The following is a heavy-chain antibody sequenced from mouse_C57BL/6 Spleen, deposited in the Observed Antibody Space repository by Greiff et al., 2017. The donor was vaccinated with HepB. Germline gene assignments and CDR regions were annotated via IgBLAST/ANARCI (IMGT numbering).Heavy chain of an antibody. CDR1: GYSITSGYY. CDR3: AKGSNYGWFAY. V-gene: IGHV3-6*01. J-gene: IGHJ3*01. CDR2: ISYDGSN. D-gene: IGHD2-5*01. Sequence: EVQRVESGPGLVKPSQSLSLTCSVTGYSITSGYYWNWIRQFPGNKLEWMGYISYDGSNNYNPSLKNRISITRDTSKNQFFLKLNSVTTEDTATYYCAKGSNYGWFAYWGQGTLVTVSA.